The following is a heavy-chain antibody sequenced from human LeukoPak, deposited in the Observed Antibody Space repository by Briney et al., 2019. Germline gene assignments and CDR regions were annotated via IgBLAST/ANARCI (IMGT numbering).Heavy chain of an antibody. CDR1: GYTFTGYY. D-gene: IGHD3-22*01. Sequence: GASVKVSCKASGYTFTGYYMHWVRQAPGQGLEWMGRINPNRGGTNYAPKFQGRVTMTRDTSISTAYMELSRLRSDDTAVYYCAREGYSSGYYHETNGFDYWGQGTLVTVSS. CDR2: INPNRGGT. CDR3: AREGYSSGYYHETNGFDY. V-gene: IGHV1-2*06. J-gene: IGHJ4*02.